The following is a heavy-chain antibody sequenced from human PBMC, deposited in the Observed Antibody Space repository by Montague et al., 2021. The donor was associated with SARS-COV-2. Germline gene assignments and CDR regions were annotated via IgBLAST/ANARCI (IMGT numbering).Heavy chain of an antibody. J-gene: IGHJ3*01. CDR3: ARTSDPSNFDSTGYYGAFDV. Sequence: SKTLSLTCTVSGATISSDYWSWIRQSPGKGLEWIGYMSYSGSATYNPSLESRVAISRDTSKNQFSLTLIPATAADTAIYYCARTSDPSNFDSTGYYGAFDVWGQGTTVIVSS. D-gene: IGHD3-22*01. CDR2: MSYSGSA. V-gene: IGHV4-59*01. CDR1: GATISSDY.